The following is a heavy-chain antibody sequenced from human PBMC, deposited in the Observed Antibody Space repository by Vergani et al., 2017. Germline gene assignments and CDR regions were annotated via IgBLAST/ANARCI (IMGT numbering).Heavy chain of an antibody. Sequence: EVQLVESGGGLVQPGGSLRLSCAASGFTVSSNYMSWVRQAPGKGLEWVSVIYSGGSTYYADSVKGRFTISRDNSKNTLYLQMNSLRAEDTAVYYCAKDPKGFWPDNWFDPWGQGTLVTVSS. CDR3: AKDPKGFWPDNWFDP. CDR1: GFTVSSNY. J-gene: IGHJ5*02. D-gene: IGHD3-3*01. CDR2: IYSGGST. V-gene: IGHV3-66*01.